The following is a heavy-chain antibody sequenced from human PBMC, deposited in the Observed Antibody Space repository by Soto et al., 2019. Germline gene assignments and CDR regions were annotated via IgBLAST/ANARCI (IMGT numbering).Heavy chain of an antibody. Sequence: SVKVSCKASGGTFSSYAISWVRQAPGQGLEWMGGIIPIFGTANYAQKFQGRVTITRDTSASTAYMELRSLRSEDTAVYYCARDLGGWPDYWGQGTMVTVSS. J-gene: IGHJ4*02. CDR3: ARDLGGWPDY. CDR1: GGTFSSYA. CDR2: IIPIFGTA. D-gene: IGHD2-15*01. V-gene: IGHV1-69*05.